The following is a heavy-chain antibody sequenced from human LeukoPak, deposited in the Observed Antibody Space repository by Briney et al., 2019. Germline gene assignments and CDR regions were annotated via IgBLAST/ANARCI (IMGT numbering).Heavy chain of an antibody. Sequence: GGSLRLSCAASGFIFRSYAMSWVRQAPGKGLEWVSSISSSGGRTFYADSVKGRATISRDNPKNVLYLQVNSLRVEDTAVFYCANYYYDKSGYKNWGQGTLVTVSS. CDR1: GFIFRSYA. D-gene: IGHD3-22*01. J-gene: IGHJ4*02. CDR2: ISSSGGRT. CDR3: ANYYYDKSGYKN. V-gene: IGHV3-23*01.